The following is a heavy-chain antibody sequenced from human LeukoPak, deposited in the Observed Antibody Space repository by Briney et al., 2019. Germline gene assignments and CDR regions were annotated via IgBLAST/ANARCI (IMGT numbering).Heavy chain of an antibody. CDR2: ISYDGSNK. V-gene: IGHV3-30*03. Sequence: GRSLRLSCAASGFTFSSYGMHWVRQAPGKGLEWVAVISYDGSNKYYADSVKGRFTISRDNSKNTLYLQMNSLRAEDTAVYYCARERSTVAPPHPFGYWGQGTLVTVSS. CDR1: GFTFSSYG. D-gene: IGHD4-23*01. CDR3: ARERSTVAPPHPFGY. J-gene: IGHJ4*02.